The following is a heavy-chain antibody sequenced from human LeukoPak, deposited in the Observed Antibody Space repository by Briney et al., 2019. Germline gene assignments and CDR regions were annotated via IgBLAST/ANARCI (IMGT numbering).Heavy chain of an antibody. CDR3: AREVRYCSGGSCYPDPLDY. J-gene: IGHJ4*02. CDR2: ISSSGSTI. V-gene: IGHV3-48*04. D-gene: IGHD2-15*01. Sequence: GGSLRLSCAASGFTFSSNGMNWVRQAPGKGLEWVSYISSSGSTIYYADSVKGRFTISRDNAKNSLYLQMNSLRAEDTAVYYCAREVRYCSGGSCYPDPLDYWGQGTLVTVSS. CDR1: GFTFSSNG.